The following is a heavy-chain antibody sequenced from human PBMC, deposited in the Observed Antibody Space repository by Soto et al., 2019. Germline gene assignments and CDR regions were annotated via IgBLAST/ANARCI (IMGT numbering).Heavy chain of an antibody. CDR3: ATVILYDSISYDYYYLNV. D-gene: IGHD3-16*01. V-gene: IGHV3-7*01. CDR1: GFTFSSYW. J-gene: IGHJ6*03. CDR2: IKQDGSEK. Sequence: EVQLVESGGGLVQPGGSLRLSCAASGFTFSSYWMSWVRQAPGKGLEWVANIKQDGSEKYYVDSVKGRFTISRDSAKKSLYIQMNTLKVHDTTVNYCATVILYDSISYDYYYLNVWGKGTMVTVSS.